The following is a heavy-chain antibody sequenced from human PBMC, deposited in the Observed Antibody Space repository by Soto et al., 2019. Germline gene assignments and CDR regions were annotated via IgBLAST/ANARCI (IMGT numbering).Heavy chain of an antibody. CDR3: ARTLRDYPFSRVY. CDR1: GGSISSGDYY. Sequence: ASETLSLTCTVSGGSISSGDYYWSWIRQPPGKGLEWIGYIYYSGSTYYNPSLKSRVTISVDTSKNQFSLKLSSVTAADTAVYYCARTLRDYPFSRVYWGQGTLVTVSS. J-gene: IGHJ4*02. D-gene: IGHD4-17*01. CDR2: IYYSGST. V-gene: IGHV4-30-4*01.